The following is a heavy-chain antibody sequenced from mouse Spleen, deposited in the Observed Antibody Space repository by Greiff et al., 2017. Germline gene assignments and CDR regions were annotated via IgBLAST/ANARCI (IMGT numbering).Heavy chain of an antibody. J-gene: IGHJ1*03. CDR1: GFTFSDYY. D-gene: IGHD3-2*02. CDR2: ISNGGGST. V-gene: IGHV5-12*01. Sequence: EVQLVESGGGLVQPGGSLKLSCAASGFTFSDYYMYWVRQTPEKRLEWVAYISNGGGSTYYPDTVKGRFTISRDNAKNTLYLQMSRLKSEDTAMYYCASGRQLRPHWYFDVWGTGTTVTVSS. CDR3: ASGRQLRPHWYFDV.